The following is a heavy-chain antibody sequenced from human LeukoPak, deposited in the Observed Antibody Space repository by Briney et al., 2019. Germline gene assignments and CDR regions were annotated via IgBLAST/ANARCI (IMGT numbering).Heavy chain of an antibody. CDR3: ATGRSCTTCYLPDY. CDR1: GFTFSSYW. Sequence: PGGSLRLSCAASGFTFSSYWMSWVRQAPGKGLEWVANINQDGGEKYYVDCVKGRFTISRDNAKNSLYLQMNSLRAEDTAVYHCATGRSCTTCYLPDYWGQGTLVTVSS. V-gene: IGHV3-7*01. J-gene: IGHJ4*02. D-gene: IGHD2-2*01. CDR2: INQDGGEK.